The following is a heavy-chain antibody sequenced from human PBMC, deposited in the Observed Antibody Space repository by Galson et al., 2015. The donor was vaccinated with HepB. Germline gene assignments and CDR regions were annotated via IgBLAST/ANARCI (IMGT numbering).Heavy chain of an antibody. Sequence: SCKASGYIFTNYGITWVRQAPGQGLEWMGWISGYNGNTEYVQNLQGRVTMTTDTSTSTAYMEVRSLRFDDTAVYYCARARYSTSPPPYWGQGTLVTVSS. V-gene: IGHV1-18*01. CDR1: GYIFTNYG. J-gene: IGHJ4*02. CDR3: ARARYSTSPPPY. CDR2: ISGYNGNT. D-gene: IGHD6-6*01.